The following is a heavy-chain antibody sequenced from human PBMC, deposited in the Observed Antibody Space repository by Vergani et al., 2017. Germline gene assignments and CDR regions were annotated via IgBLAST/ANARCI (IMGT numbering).Heavy chain of an antibody. J-gene: IGHJ4*02. CDR1: GGTFSSYT. CDR2: IIPILGIA. CDR3: ARGKTRVGYCTNGVCPLDY. Sequence: QVQLVQSGAEVKKPGSSVKVSCKASGGTFSSYTISWVRQAPGQGLEWMGRIIPILGIANYAQKFQGRVTITADESTSTAYMELSSLRSEDTAVYYCARGKTRVGYCTNGVCPLDYWGQGTLVTVSS. D-gene: IGHD2-8*01. V-gene: IGHV1-69*02.